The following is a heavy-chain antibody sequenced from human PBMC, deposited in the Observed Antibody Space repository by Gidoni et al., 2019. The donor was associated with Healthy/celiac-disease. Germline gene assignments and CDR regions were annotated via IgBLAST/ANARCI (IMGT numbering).Heavy chain of an antibody. J-gene: IGHJ2*01. CDR3: AKTYYYDSSGYYYWYFDL. Sequence: QVQLVQSGAEVKKPGSSVKVSCKASGGTFSSYAISWVRQAPGQGLEWMGGIIPSFGTANYAQKFQGRVTITADKSTSTAYMELSSLRSEDTAVYYCAKTYYYDSSGYYYWYFDLWGRGTLVTVSS. CDR1: GGTFSSYA. CDR2: IIPSFGTA. V-gene: IGHV1-69*06. D-gene: IGHD3-22*01.